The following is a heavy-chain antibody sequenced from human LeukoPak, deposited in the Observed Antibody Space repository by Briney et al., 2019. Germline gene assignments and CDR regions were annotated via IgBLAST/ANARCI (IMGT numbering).Heavy chain of an antibody. CDR1: GGSISSSSYY. CDR3: ARDMVGFYDSSGYYFDY. J-gene: IGHJ4*02. D-gene: IGHD3-22*01. CDR2: IYYSVST. V-gene: IGHV4-39*07. Sequence: PSETLSLTCTVSGGSISSSSYYWGWIRQPPGKGLEWIGSIYYSVSTYYNPSLKSRVTISVDTSKNQFSLKLSSVTAADTAVYYCARDMVGFYDSSGYYFDYWGQGTLVTVSS.